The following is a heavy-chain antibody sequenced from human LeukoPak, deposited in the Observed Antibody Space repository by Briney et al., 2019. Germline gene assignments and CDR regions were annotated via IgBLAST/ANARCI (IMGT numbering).Heavy chain of an antibody. J-gene: IGHJ3*02. CDR2: IIPIFGIA. CDR1: GGTFSSYT. CDR3: ATGPDSGVAFDI. Sequence: SVKVSCKASGGTFSSYTISWVRQAPGQGLEWMGRIIPIFGIANYAQKFQGRVTITADKSTSTAYMELSSLRSEDTAVYYCATGPDSGVAFDIWGQGTMVTVSS. D-gene: IGHD1-14*01. V-gene: IGHV1-69*02.